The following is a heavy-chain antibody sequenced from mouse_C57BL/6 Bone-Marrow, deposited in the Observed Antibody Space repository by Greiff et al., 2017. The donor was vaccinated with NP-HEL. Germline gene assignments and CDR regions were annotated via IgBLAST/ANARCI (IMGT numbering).Heavy chain of an antibody. J-gene: IGHJ2*01. V-gene: IGHV3-6*01. CDR2: ISYDGSN. Sequence: DVKLQESGPGLVKPSQSLSLTCSVTGYSITSGYYWNWIRQFPGNKLEWMGYISYDGSNNYNPSLKNRISITRDTSKNQFFLKLNSVTTEDTATYYCARDTVAYWGQGTTLTVSS. CDR1: GYSITSGYY. CDR3: ARDTVAY. D-gene: IGHD1-1*01.